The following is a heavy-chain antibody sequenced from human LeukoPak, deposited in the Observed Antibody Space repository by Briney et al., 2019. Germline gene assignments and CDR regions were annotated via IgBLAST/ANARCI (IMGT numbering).Heavy chain of an antibody. CDR3: AKGRLPA. V-gene: IGHV3-30-3*01. Sequence: PGGSLRLSCAASGFTFSSYAMHWVRQAPGKGLEWVAVISYDGSNKYYADSVKGRFTISRDNSKNTLYLQMNSLRAEDTAVYYCAKGRLPAWGQGTLVTVSS. D-gene: IGHD5-12*01. J-gene: IGHJ5*02. CDR2: ISYDGSNK. CDR1: GFTFSSYA.